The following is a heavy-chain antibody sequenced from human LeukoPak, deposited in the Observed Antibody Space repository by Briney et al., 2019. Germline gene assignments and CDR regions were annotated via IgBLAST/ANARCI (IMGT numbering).Heavy chain of an antibody. V-gene: IGHV1-18*01. J-gene: IGHJ6*02. Sequence: GASVKVSCKASGYTFTSYGISWVRQAPGQGLEWMGWISAYNGNTNYAQKLQGRVTMTTDTSTSTAYMELRSLRSEDTAVYYCARKDGYSSSWYYYYYYGMDVWGQGTTVTVSS. CDR2: ISAYNGNT. CDR1: GYTFTSYG. CDR3: ARKDGYSSSWYYYYYYGMDV. D-gene: IGHD6-13*01.